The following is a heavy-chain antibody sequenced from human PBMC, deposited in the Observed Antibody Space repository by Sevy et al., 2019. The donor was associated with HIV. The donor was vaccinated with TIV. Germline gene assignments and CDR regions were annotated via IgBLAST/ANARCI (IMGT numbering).Heavy chain of an antibody. D-gene: IGHD6-13*01. CDR3: ARDRYSSSWGSGAGYYYYGMDV. Sequence: GGSLRLSCAASGFTFSSYGMHWVRQAPGKGLEWVAVIWYDGSNNYYADSVKGRFTISRDNSKNTLYLQMNSLRAEDTAVYYCARDRYSSSWGSGAGYYYYGMDVWGQGTTVTVSS. V-gene: IGHV3-33*01. CDR1: GFTFSSYG. CDR2: IWYDGSNN. J-gene: IGHJ6*02.